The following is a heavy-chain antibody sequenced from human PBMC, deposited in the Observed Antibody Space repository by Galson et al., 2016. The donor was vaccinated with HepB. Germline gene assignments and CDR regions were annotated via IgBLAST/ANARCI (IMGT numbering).Heavy chain of an antibody. D-gene: IGHD2-2*01. CDR2: ICANYDYI. V-gene: IGHV3-21*01. CDR1: GFTFATYS. J-gene: IGHJ4*02. CDR3: ARETVCSTTDCWGYFDS. Sequence: SLRLSCAASGFTFATYSMNWVRQAPGKGLEWVSSICANYDYIYSADSVEVRFTISRDNAENSLYLQMNSLSAEDTAVYYCARETVCSTTDCWGYFDSWGQGTLVTVSS.